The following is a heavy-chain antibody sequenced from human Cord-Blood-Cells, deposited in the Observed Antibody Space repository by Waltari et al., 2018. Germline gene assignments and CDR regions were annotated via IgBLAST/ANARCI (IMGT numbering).Heavy chain of an antibody. CDR3: ARQRGSSIAARRGWFDP. J-gene: IGHJ5*02. V-gene: IGHV5-51*01. Sequence: YMGIIYPGDSDTRYSPSFQGQVTISADKSISTAYLQWSSLKASDTAMYYCARQRGSSIAARRGWFDPWGQGTLVTVSS. D-gene: IGHD6-6*01. CDR2: IYPGDSDT.